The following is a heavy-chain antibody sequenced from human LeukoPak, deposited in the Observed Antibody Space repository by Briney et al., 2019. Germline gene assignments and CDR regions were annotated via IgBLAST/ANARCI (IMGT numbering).Heavy chain of an antibody. CDR1: GFTFSSYE. CDR2: ISIGGSTI. Sequence: GSLRLSCAASGFTFSSYEMNRVRQAPGKGLEWVSYISIGGSTIYYADSVKGGFTISRDNAKNSLYLQMNSLRAEDTAVYYCARVPLTFYGSGSYYFDYWGQGTLVTVTS. J-gene: IGHJ4*02. CDR3: ARVPLTFYGSGSYYFDY. D-gene: IGHD3-10*01. V-gene: IGHV3-48*03.